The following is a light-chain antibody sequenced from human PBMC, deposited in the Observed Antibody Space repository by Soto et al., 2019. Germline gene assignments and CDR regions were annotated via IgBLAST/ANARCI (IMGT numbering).Light chain of an antibody. CDR1: QGSSSY. CDR2: GAY. J-gene: IGKJ5*01. CDR3: QQYKNWPL. Sequence: DIQLTQSPSFLSASVGDRVTITCRASQGSSSYLAWYQQKPGIAPKLLIYGAYTLQSGVPSRFSGSGSGTEFTLTVDSLQPEDFAVYYCQQYKNWPLFGQGTRLDIK. V-gene: IGKV1-9*01.